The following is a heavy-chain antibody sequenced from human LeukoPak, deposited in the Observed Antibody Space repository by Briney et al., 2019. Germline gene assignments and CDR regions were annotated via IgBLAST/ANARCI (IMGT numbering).Heavy chain of an antibody. V-gene: IGHV3-74*01. D-gene: IGHD1-26*01. CDR3: VRDRGTYRPIDY. Sequence: GGSLRLSCAASGFTFSSYWMHWVRQAPGKGLVWVSRINTDGSSTSYADSVKGRFTISRDNAKNTLYLQMNSLRAEDTAIYYCVRDRGTYRPIDYWGQGTLVTVSS. CDR1: GFTFSSYW. CDR2: INTDGSST. J-gene: IGHJ4*02.